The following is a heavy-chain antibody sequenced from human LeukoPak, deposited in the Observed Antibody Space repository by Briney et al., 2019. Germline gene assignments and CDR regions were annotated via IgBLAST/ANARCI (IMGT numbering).Heavy chain of an antibody. CDR3: AKSVGSWDYGYFDY. CDR2: ISGSGGST. Sequence: PGGSLRLSCAAAGFTFSSYAMSWVRQAPGKGLEWVSAISGSGGSTYYADSVKGRFTISRDNSKNTLYLQTNSLRAEDTDVYYCAKSVGSWDYGYFDYWGQGTLVTVSS. V-gene: IGHV3-23*01. CDR1: GFTFSSYA. D-gene: IGHD4/OR15-4a*01. J-gene: IGHJ4*02.